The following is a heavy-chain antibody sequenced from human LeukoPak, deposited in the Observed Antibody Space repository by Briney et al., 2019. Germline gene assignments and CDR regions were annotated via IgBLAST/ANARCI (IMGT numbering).Heavy chain of an antibody. V-gene: IGHV3-33*01. Sequence: GRSLRLSCAASGFTFSSYGMHWVRQAPGKGLEWVAVIWYDASNKYYADSVKGRFTISRDNSKNTLYLQMNSPRAEDTAVYYCARCRGGGSCYSDYWGQGTLVTVSS. CDR1: GFTFSSYG. CDR2: IWYDASNK. J-gene: IGHJ4*02. CDR3: ARCRGGGSCYSDY. D-gene: IGHD2-15*01.